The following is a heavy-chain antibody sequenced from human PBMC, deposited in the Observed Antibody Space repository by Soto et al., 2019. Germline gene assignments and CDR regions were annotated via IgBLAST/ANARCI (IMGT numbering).Heavy chain of an antibody. J-gene: IGHJ4*02. V-gene: IGHV4-30-2*01. CDR2: IYHSGSA. D-gene: IGHD2-2*01. CDR1: GDSISSGGYS. Sequence: SETLSLTCAVSGDSISSGGYSWSWIRQPPGKGLEWIGYIYHSGSAHYNPSLKSRVTISVDRSKNQFSLKLSSVTAADTAVYYCSSRRLPSANCFDYWGQGTLVTVSS. CDR3: SSRRLPSANCFDY.